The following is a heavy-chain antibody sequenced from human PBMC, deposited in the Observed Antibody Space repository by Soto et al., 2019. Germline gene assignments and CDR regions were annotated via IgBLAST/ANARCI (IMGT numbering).Heavy chain of an antibody. J-gene: IGHJ4*02. CDR1: GFTFSSFS. V-gene: IGHV3-21*01. Sequence: EVQLVESGGGLVKPGGSLRLSCAASGFTFSSFSMNWVRQTPGKGLEWVSYIGSNSNYIYYADSVKGRFTISRDNAKNSLYLQMNGLRVEDKAVYYCARESWSGQLDYWGQGTLVTVSS. CDR3: ARESWSGQLDY. CDR2: IGSNSNYI. D-gene: IGHD3-10*01.